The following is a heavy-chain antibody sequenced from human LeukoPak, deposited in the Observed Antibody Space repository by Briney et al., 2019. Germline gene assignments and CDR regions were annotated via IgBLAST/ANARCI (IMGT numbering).Heavy chain of an antibody. CDR2: IYYSGST. Sequence: SETLSLTCTVSGASISHYFWSWIRQPPGKGLEWIGYIYYSGSTNYNPSLKSRVTMSVDTSKNQFSLKLSSVTAADTAVYYCARGPLTVTRGFDPWGQGTLVTVSS. CDR1: GASISHYF. V-gene: IGHV4-59*12. J-gene: IGHJ5*02. CDR3: ARGPLTVTRGFDP. D-gene: IGHD4-17*01.